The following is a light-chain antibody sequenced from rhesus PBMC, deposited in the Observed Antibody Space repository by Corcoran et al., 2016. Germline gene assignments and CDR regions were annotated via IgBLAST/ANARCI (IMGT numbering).Light chain of an antibody. V-gene: IGKV3-24*04. CDR3: QQSSNLLT. CDR1: QSVGSY. CDR2: GAS. Sequence: ETVVTQSPATLSLSPGERATLSCRASQSVGSYLAWYQQKPGQAPRLLLYGASSRATGNPDRFSGSGSGTDFTLTISSLEPEDVGVYYCQQSSNLLTFGGGTKVEIK. J-gene: IGKJ4*01.